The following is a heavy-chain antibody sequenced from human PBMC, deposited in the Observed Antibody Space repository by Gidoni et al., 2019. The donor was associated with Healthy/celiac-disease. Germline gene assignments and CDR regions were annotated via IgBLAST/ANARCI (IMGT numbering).Heavy chain of an antibody. CDR3: ARAAAGRLRNWFDP. D-gene: IGHD6-13*01. V-gene: IGHV3-48*02. J-gene: IGHJ5*02. Sequence: EVQLVESGGGLVQPGGSLRLSCAASGSPFSSYSMNWVRQAPGKGLEWVSYISSSSSTIYYADSVKGRFTISRDNAKNSLYLQMNSLRDEDTAVYYCARAAAGRLRNWFDPWGQGTLVTVSS. CDR2: ISSSSSTI. CDR1: GSPFSSYS.